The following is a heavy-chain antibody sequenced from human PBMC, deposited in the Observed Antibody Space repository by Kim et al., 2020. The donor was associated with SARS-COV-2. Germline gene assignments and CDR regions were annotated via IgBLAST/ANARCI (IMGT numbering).Heavy chain of an antibody. J-gene: IGHJ1*01. V-gene: IGHV3-48*01. D-gene: IGHD3-3*02. Sequence: GGSLRLSCAASGFTFITYSMNWVRQAPGKGPEWVSYISSSSSAYYSDSVKGRFTISRDNAKNSLYLQMSGLRDEDTAVYYCTKDRTFAFWGQGTLVTVSS. CDR2: ISSSSSA. CDR3: TKDRTFAF. CDR1: GFTFITYS.